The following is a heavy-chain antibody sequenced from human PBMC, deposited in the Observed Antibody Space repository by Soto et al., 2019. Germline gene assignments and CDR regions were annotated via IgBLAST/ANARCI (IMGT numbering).Heavy chain of an antibody. J-gene: IGHJ4*02. V-gene: IGHV3-11*01. CDR2: IGRSGSPI. CDR1: GFTYSDYF. CDR3: ARGENTASRGFFDY. Sequence: PGGSLRLSCAASGFTYSDYFMNWIRQAPGKGLEWLAYIGRSGSPIYYADSVKGRFTISRDNTKNSLYLQLNSLRAEDTAIYFCARGENTASRGFFDYWGQGALVTVSS. D-gene: IGHD3-10*01.